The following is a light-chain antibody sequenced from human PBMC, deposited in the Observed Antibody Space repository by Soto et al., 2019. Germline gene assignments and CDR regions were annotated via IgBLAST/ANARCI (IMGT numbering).Light chain of an antibody. CDR1: QSINSW. CDR3: QQYNSYPET. V-gene: IGKV1-5*03. Sequence: DIQMTQSPSTLSASVGDRVTITCRASQSINSWLAWYQQKPGKAPKLLIYKASSLESGVPSRFSGSGSGTQFSLTVSSLQPDDFATYYCQQYNSYPETFGQGTKVEIK. CDR2: KAS. J-gene: IGKJ1*01.